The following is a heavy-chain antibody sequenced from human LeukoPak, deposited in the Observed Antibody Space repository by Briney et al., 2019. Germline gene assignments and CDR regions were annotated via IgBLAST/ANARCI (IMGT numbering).Heavy chain of an antibody. Sequence: ASVRVSCKASGYTFTSYGISWVRQAPGQGLEWMGWISAYNGNTNYAQKLQGRVTMTTDTSTSTAYMELRSLRSDDTAVYYCARDNPHPYTSSWFLRDYYYGMDVWGQGTTVTVSS. J-gene: IGHJ6*02. D-gene: IGHD6-13*01. CDR1: GYTFTSYG. CDR3: ARDNPHPYTSSWFLRDYYYGMDV. CDR2: ISAYNGNT. V-gene: IGHV1-18*01.